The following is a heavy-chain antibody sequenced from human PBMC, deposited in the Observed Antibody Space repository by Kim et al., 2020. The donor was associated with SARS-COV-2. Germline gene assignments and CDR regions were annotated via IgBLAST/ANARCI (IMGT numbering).Heavy chain of an antibody. Sequence: SETLSLTCTVSGGSISSSSYYWGWIRQPPGKGLEWIGSIYYSGSTYYNPSLKSRVTISVDTSKNQFSLKLSSVTAADTAVYYCARDPGAGTISYYYFDYWCQGTLVTVSS. CDR2: IYYSGST. CDR3: ARDPGAGTISYYYFDY. V-gene: IGHV4-39*07. CDR1: GGSISSSSYY. J-gene: IGHJ4*02. D-gene: IGHD3-9*01.